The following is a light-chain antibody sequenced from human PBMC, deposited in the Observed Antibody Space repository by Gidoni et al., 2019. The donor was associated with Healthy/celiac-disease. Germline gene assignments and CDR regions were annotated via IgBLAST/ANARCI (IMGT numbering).Light chain of an antibody. V-gene: IGLV3-1*01. Sequence: SSDLTQPPPFSFPPGQTASITCSGDKLGDKYACWYQQKPGQSPVLVIYQDSKRPSGIPERFSGSNSGNTATLTISGTQAMDEADYYCQAWDSSTAVFGGGTKLTVL. J-gene: IGLJ2*01. CDR3: QAWDSSTAV. CDR1: KLGDKY. CDR2: QDS.